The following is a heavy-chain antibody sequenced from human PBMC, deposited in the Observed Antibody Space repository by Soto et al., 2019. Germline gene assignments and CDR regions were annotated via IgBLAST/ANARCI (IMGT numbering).Heavy chain of an antibody. CDR1: GFTFSSYG. Sequence: GGSLRLSCAASGFTFSSYGMHWVRQAPGKGLEWVAVIWYDGSNKYYADSVKGRFTISRDNSKNTLYLQMNSLRAEDTAVYYCARGLNQLLPHDAFDIWGQGTMVTVSS. D-gene: IGHD2-2*01. V-gene: IGHV3-33*01. J-gene: IGHJ3*02. CDR3: ARGLNQLLPHDAFDI. CDR2: IWYDGSNK.